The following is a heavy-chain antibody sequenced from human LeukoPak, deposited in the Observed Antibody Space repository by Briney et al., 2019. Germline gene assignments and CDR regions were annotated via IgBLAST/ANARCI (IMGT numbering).Heavy chain of an antibody. CDR2: IKSNVDGATT. Sequence: PGGSLRLSCVASGFTFSHAWMSWVRQAPGKGREWVGRIKSNVDGATTDYAAPVKGRFTISRDDSKNTLYLQMSSLKTEDTAVYYCTTDPASGRTPPYWGQGTLVTVSS. J-gene: IGHJ4*02. CDR1: GFTFSHAW. D-gene: IGHD6-25*01. V-gene: IGHV3-15*01. CDR3: TTDPASGRTPPY.